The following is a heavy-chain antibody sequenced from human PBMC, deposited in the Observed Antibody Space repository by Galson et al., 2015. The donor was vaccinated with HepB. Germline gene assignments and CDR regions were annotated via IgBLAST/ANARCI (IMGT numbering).Heavy chain of an antibody. CDR1: GFTFGDYA. D-gene: IGHD3-22*01. Sequence: SLRLSCAASGFTFGDYAMSWFRQAPGKGLEWVGFIRSKAYGGTTEYAASVKGKFTISRDDSKSIAYLQMNSLKTEDTAVYYCTRVYYDSSGYYYPYAAFDIWGQGTMVTVSS. CDR2: IRSKAYGGTT. CDR3: TRVYYDSSGYYYPYAAFDI. J-gene: IGHJ3*02. V-gene: IGHV3-49*03.